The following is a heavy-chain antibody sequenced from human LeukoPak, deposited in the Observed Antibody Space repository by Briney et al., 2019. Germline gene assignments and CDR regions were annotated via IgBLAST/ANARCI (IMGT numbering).Heavy chain of an antibody. CDR3: AKEVACMVLGS. CDR1: GYTFSSYG. D-gene: IGHD3-10*01. CDR2: IWYDGSNK. Sequence: PGRSLRLSCAASGYTFSSYGMHWVRQAPGKGLEWVAVIWYDGSNKYYADSVKGRFTISRDNSKNTLYLQMNSLRAEDTAVYYCAKEVACMVLGSWGQGTLVTVSS. V-gene: IGHV3-33*06. J-gene: IGHJ5*02.